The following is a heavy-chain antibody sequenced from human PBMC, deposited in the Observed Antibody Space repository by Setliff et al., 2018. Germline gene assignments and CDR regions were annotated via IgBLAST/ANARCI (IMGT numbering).Heavy chain of an antibody. V-gene: IGHV3-21*01. CDR1: GFTFSTHN. D-gene: IGHD6-13*01. CDR3: ARESNSVGAAGPLGGMDV. Sequence: TGGSLRLSCAASGFTFSTHNMNWVRRAPGKGLEWVAFISFGSNYILDSVKGRFTISRDNTKNSLYLQMNSLRAEDTAVYYCARESNSVGAAGPLGGMDVWGQGTTVTVSS. CDR2: ISFGSNYI. J-gene: IGHJ6*02.